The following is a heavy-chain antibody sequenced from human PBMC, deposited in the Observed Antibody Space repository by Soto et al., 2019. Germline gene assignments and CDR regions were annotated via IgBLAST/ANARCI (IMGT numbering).Heavy chain of an antibody. V-gene: IGHV4-59*08. CDR3: ARVGPWVPYYYASSPYTFENWFDP. Sequence: SETLSLTCTVSGGSISSYYWSWIRQPPGKGLEWIGYIYYSGSTNYNPSLKSRVTISVDTSKHPFSLKLSSVTAADTAVYYWARVGPWVPYYYASSPYTFENWFDPWG. CDR1: GGSISSYY. D-gene: IGHD3-22*01. J-gene: IGHJ5*02. CDR2: IYYSGST.